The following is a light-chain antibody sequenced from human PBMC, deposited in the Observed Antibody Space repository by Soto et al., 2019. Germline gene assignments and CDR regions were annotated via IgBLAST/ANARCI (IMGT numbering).Light chain of an antibody. Sequence: EIVMTQSPATLSVSPGERATLSCRASQSVSSNLAWYQQKPGQAPWLLIYGASTRATGIPAKFSGSGSGTEFTLNISRLQSEDFAVYYCQQYNNWPPYTFGQGTKQEIK. CDR3: QQYNNWPPYT. V-gene: IGKV3-15*01. CDR1: QSVSSN. J-gene: IGKJ2*01. CDR2: GAS.